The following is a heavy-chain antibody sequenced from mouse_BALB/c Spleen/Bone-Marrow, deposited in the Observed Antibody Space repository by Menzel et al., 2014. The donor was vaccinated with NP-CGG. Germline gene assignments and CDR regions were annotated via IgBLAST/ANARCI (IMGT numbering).Heavy chain of an antibody. V-gene: IGHV1S81*02. D-gene: IGHD2-1*01. Sequence: VQLQQSGAELVKPRASVKLSCKASGYTFTSYYMYWVKQRPGQGLEWIGEINPSNGGTNFNEKFKSKATLTVDKSSSTAYMQLSSLTSEDSAVYYCTIYYGNYFAYWGQGTLVTVSA. CDR3: TIYYGNYFAY. J-gene: IGHJ3*01. CDR1: GYTFTSYY. CDR2: INPSNGGT.